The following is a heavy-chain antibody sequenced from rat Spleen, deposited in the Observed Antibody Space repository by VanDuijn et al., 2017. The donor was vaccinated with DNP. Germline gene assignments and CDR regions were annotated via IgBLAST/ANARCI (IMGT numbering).Heavy chain of an antibody. CDR2: ITTSGDST. J-gene: IGHJ3*01. CDR3: ARWSMAFAY. V-gene: IGHV5-31*01. CDR1: GFTFNNEW. D-gene: IGHD4-2*01. Sequence: EVQLVESGGDLVQPGRSLKLSCVASGFTFNNEWMTWIRQAPRKGLEWVASITTSGDSTYYRDSVKGRFTISRDSAKSTLYLQMDSLRSEDTATYYCARWSMAFAYWGQGTLVTVSS.